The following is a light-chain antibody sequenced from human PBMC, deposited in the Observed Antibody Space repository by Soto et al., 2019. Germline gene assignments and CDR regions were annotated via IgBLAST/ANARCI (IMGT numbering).Light chain of an antibody. CDR1: QSVTTNY. V-gene: IGKV3D-20*01. CDR2: DAS. Sequence: EIVLTQSPATLSLSPGERATLSCGASQSVTTNYLAWYQQRPGLAPRLLIYDASYRASGIPDRFSGGGSGTDFTLTISRLEPEDFAVYYCQQYGTSPQTFGQGTKLEIK. J-gene: IGKJ2*01. CDR3: QQYGTSPQT.